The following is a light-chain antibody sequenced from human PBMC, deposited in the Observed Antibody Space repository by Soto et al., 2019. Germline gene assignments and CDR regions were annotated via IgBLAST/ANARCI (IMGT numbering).Light chain of an antibody. Sequence: QSVLTQPPSVSGAPGQRVTISCTGSSSNIGAGYDVHWYQQLPGTAPKLLIYGNSNRPSGVPDRFSGSKSGTSASLAITGLQAEDEADYYCQSYDSSRSALVVFGGGTKLT. V-gene: IGLV1-40*01. J-gene: IGLJ2*01. CDR3: QSYDSSRSALVV. CDR1: SSNIGAGYD. CDR2: GNS.